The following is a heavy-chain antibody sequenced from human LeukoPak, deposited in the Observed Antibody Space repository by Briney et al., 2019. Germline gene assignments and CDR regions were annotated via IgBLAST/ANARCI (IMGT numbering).Heavy chain of an antibody. CDR2: IYYSGST. D-gene: IGHD3-22*01. CDR3: ARGDSYYYDSSGYYY. V-gene: IGHV4-59*01. Sequence: SETLSLTXTVSGGSISSYYWSWIRQAPGKGLEWIGYIYYSGSTNYNPSLKSRVTISVDTSKNQFSLKLSSVTAADTAVYYCARGDSYYYDSSGYYYWGQGTLVTVSS. CDR1: GGSISSYY. J-gene: IGHJ4*02.